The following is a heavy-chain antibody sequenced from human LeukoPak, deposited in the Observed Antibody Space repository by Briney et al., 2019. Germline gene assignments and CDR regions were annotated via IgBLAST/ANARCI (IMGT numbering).Heavy chain of an antibody. CDR2: IIPIFGIA. Sequence: SVKVSCKASGGTFSSYAISWVRQAPGQRLEWMGRIIPIFGIAKYAQKFQGRVTSPADKSTSTAYMELSSLRSEDTAVYYCARDRLKAAMVYYYYGMDVWGQGTTVTVSS. V-gene: IGHV1-69*04. D-gene: IGHD5-18*01. CDR1: GGTFSSYA. J-gene: IGHJ6*02. CDR3: ARDRLKAAMVYYYYGMDV.